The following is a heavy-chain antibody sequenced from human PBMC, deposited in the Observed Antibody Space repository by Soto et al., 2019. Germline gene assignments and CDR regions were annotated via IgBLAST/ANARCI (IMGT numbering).Heavy chain of an antibody. Sequence: QVQLQESGPGLVKASQTLSLTCTVSGGTITTRGHFWSWIRQYPGKALEWIGYIYYSGTTHYNPSLKSRVTVSIDTSKNQFSLNLSSVTAADTAVYYCARVVSGSYLDYWGQGTLVTVSS. CDR2: IYYSGTT. V-gene: IGHV4-31*03. CDR3: ARVVSGSYLDY. D-gene: IGHD1-26*01. J-gene: IGHJ4*02. CDR1: GGTITTRGHF.